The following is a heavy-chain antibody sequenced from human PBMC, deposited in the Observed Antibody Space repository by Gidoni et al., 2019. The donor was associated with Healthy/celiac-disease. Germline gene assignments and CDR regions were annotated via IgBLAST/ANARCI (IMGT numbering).Heavy chain of an antibody. D-gene: IGHD2-2*01. CDR2: IYHSGST. CDR3: ARVGGYCSSTSCYARWFDP. CDR1: GGSISRGGYS. Sequence: QLQLQESGSGLVKPSQTLSLPCAVSGGSISRGGYSWSWIRQPPGKVLEWIGYIYHSGSTYYNPALKSRVTISVDRSKNQFSLKLSSVTAADTAVYYCARVGGYCSSTSCYARWFDPWGQGTLVTVSS. J-gene: IGHJ5*02. V-gene: IGHV4-30-2*01.